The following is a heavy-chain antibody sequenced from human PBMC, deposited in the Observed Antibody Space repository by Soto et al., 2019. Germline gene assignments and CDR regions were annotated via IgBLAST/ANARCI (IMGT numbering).Heavy chain of an antibody. Sequence: EVQLLESGGGLVQPGGSLRLSCAASGFTFSSYAMSWVRQAPGTGLEWVSAISGSGGSTYYADSVKGRFTISRDNSKNTLYLQMNSLRAEDTAVYYCAKDTPLDYGDLYWYFDLWGRGTLVTVSS. CDR2: ISGSGGST. V-gene: IGHV3-23*01. J-gene: IGHJ2*01. D-gene: IGHD4-17*01. CDR3: AKDTPLDYGDLYWYFDL. CDR1: GFTFSSYA.